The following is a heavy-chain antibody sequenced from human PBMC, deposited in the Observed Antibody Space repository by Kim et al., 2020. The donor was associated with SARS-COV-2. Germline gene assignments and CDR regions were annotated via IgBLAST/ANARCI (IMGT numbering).Heavy chain of an antibody. V-gene: IGHV3-11*01. CDR1: GFTFSNYY. CDR2: IISSGSTK. J-gene: IGHJ3*02. Sequence: GGSLRLSCAASGFTFSNYYMSWIRQAPGKGLEWVSYIISSGSTKYYADSVKGRFTISRDNAKNSLYLQMNSLRAEDTAVYYCARERSGYDSAFDIWGQGTMVTVSS. D-gene: IGHD5-12*01. CDR3: ARERSGYDSAFDI.